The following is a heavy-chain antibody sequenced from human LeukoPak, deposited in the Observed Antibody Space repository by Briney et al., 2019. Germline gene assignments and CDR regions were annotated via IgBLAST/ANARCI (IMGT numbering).Heavy chain of an antibody. Sequence: PGGSLRPSCAASGFTFSSYEMNWVRQAPGKGLEWVSYISSSGSTIYYADSVKGRFTISRDNAKNSLYLQMNSLRAEDTAVYYCARVAVTTYYYYYYMDVWGKGTTVTVSS. J-gene: IGHJ6*03. CDR3: ARVAVTTYYYYYYMDV. D-gene: IGHD4-11*01. CDR2: ISSSGSTI. CDR1: GFTFSSYE. V-gene: IGHV3-48*03.